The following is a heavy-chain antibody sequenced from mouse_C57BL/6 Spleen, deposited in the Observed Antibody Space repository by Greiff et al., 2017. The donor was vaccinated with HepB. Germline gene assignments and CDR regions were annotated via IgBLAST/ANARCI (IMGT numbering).Heavy chain of an antibody. D-gene: IGHD2-2*01. CDR2: IDPNSGGT. CDR3: ARGMVTTRGYYAMDY. Sequence: QQSCKASGYTFTSYWMHWVKQRPGRGLEWIGRIDPNSGGTKYNEKFKSKATLTVDKPSSTAYMQLSSLTSEDSAVYYCARGMVTTRGYYAMDYWGQGTSVTVSS. J-gene: IGHJ4*01. CDR1: GYTFTSYW. V-gene: IGHV1-72*01.